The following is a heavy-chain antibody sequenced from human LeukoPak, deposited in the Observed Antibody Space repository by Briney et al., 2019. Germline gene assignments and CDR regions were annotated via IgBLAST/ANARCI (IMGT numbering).Heavy chain of an antibody. J-gene: IGHJ4*02. CDR2: ISFHGTGA. D-gene: IGHD3-3*01. CDR3: ASSTIFGVVIPYYFDY. Sequence: GRSLRLSCEASGFTFNAYTIHWVRQAPGKGLEWVAVISFHGTGAYYTDSVKGRFTISRDNSKNTLYLQMNSLRAEDTAVYYCASSTIFGVVIPYYFDYWGQGTLVTVSS. CDR1: GFTFNAYT. V-gene: IGHV3-30*04.